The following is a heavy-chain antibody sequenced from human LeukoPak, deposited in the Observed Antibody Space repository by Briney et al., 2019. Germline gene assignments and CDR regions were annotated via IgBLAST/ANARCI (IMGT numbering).Heavy chain of an antibody. CDR3: ARDSPTFDI. CDR1: GFTFSTYA. CDR2: ISGSDGST. V-gene: IGHV3-23*01. Sequence: GGSLRLPCAASGFTFSTYAMSWVRQAPGKGLEWVSAISGSDGSTYYADSVKGRFTISRDNSKNTLYLQMNSLRAEDTAIYYCARDSPTFDIWGQGTMVTVSS. J-gene: IGHJ3*02.